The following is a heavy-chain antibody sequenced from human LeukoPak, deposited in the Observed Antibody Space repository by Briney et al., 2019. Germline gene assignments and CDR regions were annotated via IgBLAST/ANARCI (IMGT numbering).Heavy chain of an antibody. CDR3: AKDIRGMGQWLGFDY. V-gene: IGHV3-9*01. CDR2: ISWNSGSI. Sequence: PGGSLRLSCAASEFTFDDYAMHWVRQAPGKGLEWVSGISWNSGSIGYADSVKGRFTISRDNAKNSLYLQMNSLRAEDTALYYCAKDIRGMGQWLGFDYWGQGTLVTVSS. CDR1: EFTFDDYA. D-gene: IGHD6-19*01. J-gene: IGHJ4*02.